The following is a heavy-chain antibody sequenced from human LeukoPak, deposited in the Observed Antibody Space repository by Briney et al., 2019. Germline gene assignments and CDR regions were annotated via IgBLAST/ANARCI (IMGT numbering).Heavy chain of an antibody. CDR1: GFSINTDYY. Sequence: SGTLSLTCSVSGFSINTDYYWGWIRQPPGKGLEWLGSVSRSGSTFYNPSLKSRLSMSVDTSKSQFSLQLSSVTAADTAFYYCARAGLTSSWYWFDPWGQGTLVTVSS. CDR2: VSRSGST. CDR3: ARAGLTSSWYWFDP. J-gene: IGHJ5*02. D-gene: IGHD6-13*01. V-gene: IGHV4-38-2*02.